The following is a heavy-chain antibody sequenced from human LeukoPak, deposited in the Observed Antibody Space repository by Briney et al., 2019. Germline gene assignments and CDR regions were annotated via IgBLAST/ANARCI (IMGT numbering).Heavy chain of an antibody. CDR1: GFTFSSYA. CDR2: ISGSGYST. CDR3: ARSNRDAFDM. V-gene: IGHV3-23*01. J-gene: IGHJ3*02. D-gene: IGHD2/OR15-2a*01. Sequence: GGSLRLSCAASGFTFSSYALSWVRQAPGKGLEWVSTISGSGYSTYYADSVKGRFTLSRDNAKKSLSLQMNSLRAEDTAIYYCARSNRDAFDMWGQGTVVTVSS.